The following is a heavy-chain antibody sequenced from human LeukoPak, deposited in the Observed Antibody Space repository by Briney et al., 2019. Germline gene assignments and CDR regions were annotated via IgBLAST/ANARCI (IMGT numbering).Heavy chain of an antibody. Sequence: SETLSLTCTVSGGSISTYYWSWIRQPAGKGLEWIGRIYTSGNTNYNPSLKSRVTMSVDKSKNQFYLKLSSVTAADTAVYYCARGGYSGYDYVNYFDYWGQGTLVTVSS. CDR3: ARGGYSGYDYVNYFDY. D-gene: IGHD5-12*01. V-gene: IGHV4-4*07. J-gene: IGHJ4*02. CDR1: GGSISTYY. CDR2: IYTSGNT.